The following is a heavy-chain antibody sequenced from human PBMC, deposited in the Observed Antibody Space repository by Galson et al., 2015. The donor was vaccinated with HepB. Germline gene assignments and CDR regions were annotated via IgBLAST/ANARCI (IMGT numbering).Heavy chain of an antibody. Sequence: SLRLSCAASGFTFSSYAMSWVRQAPGKGLEWVSAISGSGGSTYYADSVKGRFTISRDNSKNTLYLQMNSLRAEDTAVYYCAKDISPVTTSHSDYWGQGTLVTVSS. V-gene: IGHV3-23*01. CDR1: GFTFSSYA. CDR3: AKDISPVTTSHSDY. CDR2: ISGSGGST. J-gene: IGHJ4*02. D-gene: IGHD4-17*01.